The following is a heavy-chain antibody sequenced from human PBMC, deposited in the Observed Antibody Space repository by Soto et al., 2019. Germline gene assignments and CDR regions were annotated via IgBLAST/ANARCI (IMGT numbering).Heavy chain of an antibody. V-gene: IGHV1-18*01. Sequence: ASVKVSCKASGYTFTSYGISWVRQAPGQGLEWMGWISAYNGSTNYAQKLQGRVTMTTDTSTSTAYMELRSLRSDDTAVYYCARDRGTYYDYVWGSYRYPFDYWGQGTLVTVPQ. CDR3: ARDRGTYYDYVWGSYRYPFDY. D-gene: IGHD3-16*02. J-gene: IGHJ4*02. CDR1: GYTFTSYG. CDR2: ISAYNGST.